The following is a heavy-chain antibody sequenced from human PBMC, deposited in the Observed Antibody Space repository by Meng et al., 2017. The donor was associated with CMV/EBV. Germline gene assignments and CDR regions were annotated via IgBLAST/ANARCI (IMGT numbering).Heavy chain of an antibody. D-gene: IGHD3-10*01. V-gene: IGHV1-18*01. J-gene: IGHJ4*02. Sequence: ASVKVSCKGSGYIFSNYGFSWVRQAPGQGPEWMGWISAYSGNTNYAQKFQGRLTLTTDVSTSTAYMELRGLRFDDTAVHYCARDYVVRKVYSAYWGQGTLVTVSS. CDR1: GYIFSNYG. CDR3: ARDYVVRKVYSAY. CDR2: ISAYSGNT.